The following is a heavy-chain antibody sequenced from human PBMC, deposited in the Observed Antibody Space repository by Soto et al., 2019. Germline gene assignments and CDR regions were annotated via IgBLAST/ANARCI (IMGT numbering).Heavy chain of an antibody. J-gene: IGHJ4*02. D-gene: IGHD3-10*01. Sequence: LRLSCAASGFSFSSYGMHWVRQAPGKGLEWVAVTSYDESRKYYADSVKGRFTISRDNSKKTLYLQMNSLRAEDTAVYYCAKDEGSGSYYVTGDYWGQGTLVTVSS. CDR1: GFSFSSYG. V-gene: IGHV3-30*18. CDR3: AKDEGSGSYYVTGDY. CDR2: TSYDESRK.